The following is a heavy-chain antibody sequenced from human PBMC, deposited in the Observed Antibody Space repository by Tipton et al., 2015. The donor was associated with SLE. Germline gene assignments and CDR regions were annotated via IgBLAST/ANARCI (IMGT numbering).Heavy chain of an antibody. V-gene: IGHV3-49*04. CDR2: IRSKAYGGTT. Sequence: SLRLSCTGFGFTFGDYAMSWVRQAPGKGLEWASFIRSKAYGGTTEYAASVKGRFTISRDDSKSIAYLQMNSLKTEDTAVYYCSRDRSRYSSGDYFDYWGQGTLVTVSS. D-gene: IGHD6-19*01. CDR1: GFTFGDYA. CDR3: SRDRSRYSSGDYFDY. J-gene: IGHJ4*02.